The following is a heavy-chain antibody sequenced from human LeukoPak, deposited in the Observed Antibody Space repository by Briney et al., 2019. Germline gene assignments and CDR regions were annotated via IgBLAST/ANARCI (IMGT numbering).Heavy chain of an antibody. V-gene: IGHV3-74*01. Sequence: PGGSLRLSCAASGFTFSGYWMHWVRQAPGKELVWVSRISTDGSSTNYADSVKGRFTISRDNAKDTLYLQMNSLRADDTAVYYCAGGRSGNYGLFDYWGQGTLVTVSS. CDR2: ISTDGSST. CDR1: GFTFSGYW. D-gene: IGHD1-26*01. CDR3: AGGRSGNYGLFDY. J-gene: IGHJ4*02.